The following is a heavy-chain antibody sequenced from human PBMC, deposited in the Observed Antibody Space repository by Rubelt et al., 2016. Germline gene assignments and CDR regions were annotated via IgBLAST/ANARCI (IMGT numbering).Heavy chain of an antibody. CDR1: GYTFSGHF. V-gene: IGHV1-2*02. CDR3: ARDDDWGPDH. D-gene: IGHD7-27*01. CDR2: ISPNGDVT. Sequence: QVQLVQSGAEVKEPGASVKVSCKASGYTFSGHFMCWIRQAPGQGLEWMGWISPNGDVTHYAQKFQGRVTLTRDTSISTVYMELTRLTSDDTAVYYCARDDDWGPDHWGQGTLVTVSS. J-gene: IGHJ4*02.